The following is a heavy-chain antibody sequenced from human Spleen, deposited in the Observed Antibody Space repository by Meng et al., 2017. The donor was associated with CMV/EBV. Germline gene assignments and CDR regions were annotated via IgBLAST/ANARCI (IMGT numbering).Heavy chain of an antibody. J-gene: IGHJ4*02. CDR1: GFSFSGYW. Sequence: GESLKISCAASGFSFSGYWMSWVRQAPGKGLEWVANIKQDGSETYYVDSVKGRFTVSRDDAENSLYLRMNSLRAEDTALYYCARGGYMELEYWGQGIMVTVSS. CDR3: ARGGYMELEY. V-gene: IGHV3-7*04. D-gene: IGHD5-12*01. CDR2: IKQDGSET.